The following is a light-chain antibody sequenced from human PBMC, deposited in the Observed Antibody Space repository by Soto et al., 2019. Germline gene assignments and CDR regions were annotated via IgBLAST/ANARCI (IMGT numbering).Light chain of an antibody. V-gene: IGLV1-47*02. CDR3: AAWDDHLTPYWV. CDR1: SSTIGSNF. J-gene: IGLJ3*02. CDR2: NNY. Sequence: QSVLTQPPSASGAPGQSVSISCSGSSSTIGSNFVYWYQQLPGAAPKLLIFNNYRRPSGVPDRFSDSKSGTSASLAITGLRSEDEGDYYCAAWDDHLTPYWVFGGGTKLTVL.